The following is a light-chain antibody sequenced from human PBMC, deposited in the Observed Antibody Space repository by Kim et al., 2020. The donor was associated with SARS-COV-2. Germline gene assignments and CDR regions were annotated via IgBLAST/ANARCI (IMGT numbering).Light chain of an antibody. CDR1: QNIDTY. CDR2: DAS. Sequence: PVARATLSCRASQNIDTYLAWYQQRPGQAPRLLVYDASNRATGVPDRFSGSGSGTDFTLTISSLEPEDFSIYYCQQRNSWPPAVTFGGGTKVDIK. J-gene: IGKJ4*01. V-gene: IGKV3-11*01. CDR3: QQRNSWPPAVT.